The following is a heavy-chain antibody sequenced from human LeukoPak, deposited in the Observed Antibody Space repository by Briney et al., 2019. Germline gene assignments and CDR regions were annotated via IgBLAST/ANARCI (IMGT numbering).Heavy chain of an antibody. J-gene: IGHJ6*02. V-gene: IGHV3-30*03. Sequence: GGSLRLSCAASGFTFSSYGMHWVRQAPGKGLEWVAVISYDGSNKYYADSVKGRFTISRDNPKNTLYLQMNSLRAEDTAVYYCARLLHCSGGSCYIPYYYYGMDVWGQGTTVTVSS. CDR3: ARLLHCSGGSCYIPYYYYGMDV. CDR1: GFTFSSYG. D-gene: IGHD2-15*01. CDR2: ISYDGSNK.